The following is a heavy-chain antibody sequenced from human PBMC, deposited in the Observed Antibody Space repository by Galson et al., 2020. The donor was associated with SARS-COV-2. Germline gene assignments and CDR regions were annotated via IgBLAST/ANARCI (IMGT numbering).Heavy chain of an antibody. CDR2: MSYGGST. J-gene: IGHJ4*02. D-gene: IGHD1-26*01. V-gene: IGHV4-39*01. CDR1: GGSISSSGYY. Sequence: SETLSLTCTVSGGSISSSGYYWGWIRQPPGKGLEWIGSMSYGGSTYYNPSLKSRVTISVESAKNQFSLKVTSMTAGDTAIYYCARLIAWSYYFDSWGQGTRVTVSS. CDR3: ARLIAWSYYFDS.